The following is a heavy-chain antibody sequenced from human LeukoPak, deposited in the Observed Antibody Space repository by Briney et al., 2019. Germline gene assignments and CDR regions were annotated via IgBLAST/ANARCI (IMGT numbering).Heavy chain of an antibody. V-gene: IGHV1-8*01. Sequence: ASLKLSCKASGYTFTSYDINWVRQATGQGLEWISCINPNSGNTGYAHKFQGRVTMTRNTSISTPYMQLNSLRSEDTAVYYCARGKVGGSGSYYNEYNWFDPWGQGTLVTVSS. J-gene: IGHJ5*02. CDR1: GYTFTSYD. CDR3: ARGKVGGSGSYYNEYNWFDP. D-gene: IGHD3-10*01. CDR2: INPNSGNT.